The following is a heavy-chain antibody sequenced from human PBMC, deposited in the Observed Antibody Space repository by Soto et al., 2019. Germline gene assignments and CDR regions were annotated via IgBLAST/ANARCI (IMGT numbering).Heavy chain of an antibody. V-gene: IGHV3-48*02. Sequence: EVQLVESGGGSVQTGGSLRLPCAASGFTFSTFSMNWVRQAPGRGLEWISYISGGGRPISYADSVKGRFTISRDNAKNSLYLQMDSLTDEDTAVYYCARDLGWAFDSWGQGTLVTVSS. CDR1: GFTFSTFS. J-gene: IGHJ4*02. CDR3: ARDLGWAFDS. D-gene: IGHD6-19*01. CDR2: ISGGGRPI.